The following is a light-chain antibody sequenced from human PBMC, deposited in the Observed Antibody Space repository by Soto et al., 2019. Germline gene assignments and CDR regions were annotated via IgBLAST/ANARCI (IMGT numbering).Light chain of an antibody. CDR1: SSNIGSHY. Sequence: QSVLTQPPSASGTPGQSLTISCAGSSSNIGSHYVYWYQHLPGTAPKLLIFRDGQRPSGVPDRFFGSKSGTSASLAISGLRSEDEAHYYCVVWDTSLTGRVFGGGTKVTVL. V-gene: IGLV1-47*01. J-gene: IGLJ3*02. CDR2: RDG. CDR3: VVWDTSLTGRV.